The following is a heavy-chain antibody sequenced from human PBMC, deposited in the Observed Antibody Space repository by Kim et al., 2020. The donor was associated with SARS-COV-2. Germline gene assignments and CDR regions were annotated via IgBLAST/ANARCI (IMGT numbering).Heavy chain of an antibody. J-gene: IGHJ6*02. D-gene: IGHD1-26*01. CDR1: GFSLSTSGMC. CDR2: IDWDDDK. CDR3: ARMISIAGLSGSGGDYYYYGMDV. V-gene: IGHV2-70*01. Sequence: SGPTLVNPTQTLTLTCTFSGFSLSTSGMCVSWIRQPPGKALEWLALIDWDDDKYYSTSLKTRLTISKDTSKNQVVLTMTNMDPVDTATYYCARMISIAGLSGSGGDYYYYGMDVWGQGTTVTVSS.